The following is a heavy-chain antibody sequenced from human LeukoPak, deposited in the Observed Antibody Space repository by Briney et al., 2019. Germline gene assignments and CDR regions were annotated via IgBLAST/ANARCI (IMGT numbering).Heavy chain of an antibody. J-gene: IGHJ4*02. CDR1: GFTVSSNY. CDR2: IYSGGST. D-gene: IGHD6-6*01. Sequence: PGGSLRLSCAASGFTVSSNYMSWVRQAPGKGLEWVSVIYSGGSTYYADSVKGRFTISRDNSKNTLYLQMNSLRAEDTAVYYCARDRAGIAARWPGLFDYWGQGTLVTVSS. V-gene: IGHV3-66*01. CDR3: ARDRAGIAARWPGLFDY.